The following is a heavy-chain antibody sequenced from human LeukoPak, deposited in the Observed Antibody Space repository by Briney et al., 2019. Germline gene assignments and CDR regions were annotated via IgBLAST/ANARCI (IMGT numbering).Heavy chain of an antibody. V-gene: IGHV3-30*18. Sequence: GGSLRLSCAASGFTFSSYGMHWVRQAPGKGLEWVAVISYDGSNKYYADSVKGRFTISRDNSKNTLYLQMNSLRAEDTAVYYCAKDRIQLWLPVGGMDVWGQGTTVTVSS. CDR1: GFTFSSYG. CDR3: AKDRIQLWLPVGGMDV. D-gene: IGHD5-18*01. CDR2: ISYDGSNK. J-gene: IGHJ6*02.